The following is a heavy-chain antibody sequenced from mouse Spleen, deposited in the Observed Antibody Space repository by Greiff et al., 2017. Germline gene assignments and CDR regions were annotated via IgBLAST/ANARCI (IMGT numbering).Heavy chain of an antibody. CDR1: GYTFTSYW. CDR2: IYPSDSET. J-gene: IGHJ4*01. CDR3: ARHYGDAMDY. D-gene: IGHD1-1*01. V-gene: IGHV1-61*01. Sequence: QVQLQQPGAELVRPGSSVKLSCKASGYTFTSYWMDWVKQRPGQGLEWIGNIYPSDSETHYNQKFKDKATLTVDKSSSTAYMQLSSLTSEDSAVYYCARHYGDAMDYWGQGTSVTVSS.